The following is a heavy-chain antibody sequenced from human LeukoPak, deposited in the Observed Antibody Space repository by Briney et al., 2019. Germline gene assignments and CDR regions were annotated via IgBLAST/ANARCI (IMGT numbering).Heavy chain of an antibody. V-gene: IGHV4-34*01. Sequence: SETLSLTCTVSGGSISSYYWSWIRQPPGKGLEWIGEINHSGSTNYNPSLKSRVTISVDTSKNQFSLKLSSVTAADTAVYYCARGQGQWLARVLGYWGQGTLVTVSS. CDR1: GGSISSYY. CDR2: INHSGST. J-gene: IGHJ4*02. D-gene: IGHD6-19*01. CDR3: ARGQGQWLARVLGY.